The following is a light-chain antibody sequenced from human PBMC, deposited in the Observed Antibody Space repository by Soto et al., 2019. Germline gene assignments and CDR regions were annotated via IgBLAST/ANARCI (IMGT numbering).Light chain of an antibody. CDR2: DVT. CDR3: CSYAGNYVV. CDR1: SSDVGGYNY. Sequence: QSVLTQPRSVSGSPGQSVTISCTGTSSDVGGYNYVSWYQQHPDKAPKLMIYDVTKRPSGVPDRFSGSKSGNTASLTISGLQAEDEADYYCCSYAGNYVVFGGGTQLTVL. V-gene: IGLV2-11*01. J-gene: IGLJ2*01.